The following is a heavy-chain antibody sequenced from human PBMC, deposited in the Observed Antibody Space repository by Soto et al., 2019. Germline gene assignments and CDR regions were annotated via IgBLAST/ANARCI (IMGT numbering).Heavy chain of an antibody. D-gene: IGHD3-22*01. CDR2: ISSSSSYI. V-gene: IGHV3-21*01. Sequence: GSLRLSCAASGFTFSSYSMNWVRQAPGKGLEWVSSISSSSSYIYYADSVRGRFTISRDNAKNSLYLQMNSLRAEDTAVYYCARGKSYVVITLPIWFDPWGQGTMVTVSS. CDR3: ARGKSYVVITLPIWFDP. CDR1: GFTFSSYS. J-gene: IGHJ5*02.